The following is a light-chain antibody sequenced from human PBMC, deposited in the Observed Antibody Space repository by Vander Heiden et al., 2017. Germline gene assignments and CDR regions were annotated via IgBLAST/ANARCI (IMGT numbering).Light chain of an antibody. J-gene: IGKJ4*01. V-gene: IGKV3-11*01. CDR3: QQRSNWPPLT. CDR2: DAS. CDR1: QSVSSY. Sequence: EIVLTQSPATLSLSPGERANLPCRASQSVSSYLAWYQQKAGQAPRLLIYDASNRATGIPARFSGSGSGTDFTLTISSLEPEDFAVYYCQQRSNWPPLTFGGGTKVEI.